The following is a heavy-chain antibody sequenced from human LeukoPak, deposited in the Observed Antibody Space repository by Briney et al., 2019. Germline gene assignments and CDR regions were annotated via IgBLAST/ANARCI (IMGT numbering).Heavy chain of an antibody. CDR1: GFTFSSYG. V-gene: IGHV3-7*01. CDR3: AREGEAAVAAAGPEIYYYYYMDV. Sequence: GGSLRLSCAASGFTFSSYGMHWVRQAPGKGLEWVANIKQDGSEKYYVDSVKGRFTISRDNAKNSLYLQMNSLRAEDTAVYYCAREGEAAVAAAGPEIYYYYYMDVWGKGTTVTVSS. D-gene: IGHD6-13*01. CDR2: IKQDGSEK. J-gene: IGHJ6*03.